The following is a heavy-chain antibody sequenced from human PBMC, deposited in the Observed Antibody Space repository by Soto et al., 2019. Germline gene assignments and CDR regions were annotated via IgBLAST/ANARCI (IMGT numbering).Heavy chain of an antibody. CDR3: ARLRTDRIVVVTAYYYYYYMDV. V-gene: IGHV4-39*01. J-gene: IGHJ6*03. CDR1: GGSISSSSYY. CDR2: IYYSGST. D-gene: IGHD2-2*01. Sequence: SETLSLTCTVSGGSISSSSYYWGWIRQPPGKGLEWIGSIYYSGSTYYNPSLKSRVTISVDTSKNQFSLKLSSVTAADTAVYYCARLRTDRIVVVTAYYYYYYMDVWGKGTTVTVSS.